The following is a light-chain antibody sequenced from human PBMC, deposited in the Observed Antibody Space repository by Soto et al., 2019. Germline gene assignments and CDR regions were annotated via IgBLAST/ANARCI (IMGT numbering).Light chain of an antibody. V-gene: IGLV2-14*03. CDR1: SSDVGGYNY. J-gene: IGLJ1*01. CDR2: DVS. CDR3: SSYTTSNTRQIV. Sequence: QSVLTQPASVSGSHGQSITISCTRTSSDVGGYNYVSWYQHHPGKAPKLMIYDVSNRPSGVSNRFSGSKSGNTASLTISGLQPEDEADYYCSSYTTSNTRQIVFGTGTKVTVL.